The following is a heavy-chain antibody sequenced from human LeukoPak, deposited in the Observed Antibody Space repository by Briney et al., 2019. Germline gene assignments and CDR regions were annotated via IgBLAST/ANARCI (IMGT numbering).Heavy chain of an antibody. CDR1: GYTFTSYG. CDR2: INPNSGGT. J-gene: IGHJ6*02. V-gene: IGHV1-2*02. Sequence: AASVKVSCKASGYTFTSYGISWVRQAPGQGLEWMGWINPNSGGTNYAQKFQVRITMTRDTSISTAYMELSRLTSDDTAVYYCARRTVATFYYYYGMDVWGQGTTVTVSS. D-gene: IGHD4-23*01. CDR3: ARRTVATFYYYYGMDV.